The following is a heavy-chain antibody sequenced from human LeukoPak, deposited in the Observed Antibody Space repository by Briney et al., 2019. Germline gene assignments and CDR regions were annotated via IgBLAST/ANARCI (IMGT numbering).Heavy chain of an antibody. D-gene: IGHD4-17*01. J-gene: IGHJ4*02. CDR2: ISGSGGST. CDR3: AKGGLYGDYVYFDY. V-gene: IGHV3-23*01. Sequence: GGSLRLSXAASGFTFSSYAMSWVRQAPGKGLEWVSAISGSGGSTYYADSVKGRFTISRDNSKNTLYLQMNSLRAEDTAAYYCAKGGLYGDYVYFDYWGQGTLVTVSS. CDR1: GFTFSSYA.